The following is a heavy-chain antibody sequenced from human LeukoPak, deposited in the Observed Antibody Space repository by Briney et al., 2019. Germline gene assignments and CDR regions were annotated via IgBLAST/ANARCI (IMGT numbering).Heavy chain of an antibody. V-gene: IGHV4-34*01. D-gene: IGHD1-14*01. CDR2: INHSGST. CDR1: GGSFSGYY. CDR3: ARGRRLADY. Sequence: SETLSLTCAVYGGSFSGYYWSWIRQPPGKGLEWIGEINHSGSTNYNPSLKSRVTISVDTSKNQFFLKLSSVTAADTAVYYCARGRRLADYWGQGTLVTVSS. J-gene: IGHJ4*02.